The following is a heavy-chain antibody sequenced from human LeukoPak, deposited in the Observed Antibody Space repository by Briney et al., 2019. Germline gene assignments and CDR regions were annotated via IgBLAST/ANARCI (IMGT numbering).Heavy chain of an antibody. CDR1: GFTFSSSA. CDR3: AKFSRSAAGRDAFDI. Sequence: PGGSLRLSCAASGFTFSSSAMSWVRQAPGEGMEWVSAISGSGGSTYYADSVKGRFTISRDNSKNTLYLQMNSLRAEDTAVYYCAKFSRSAAGRDAFDIWGQGAMVTVSS. CDR2: ISGSGGST. V-gene: IGHV3-23*01. D-gene: IGHD6-13*01. J-gene: IGHJ3*02.